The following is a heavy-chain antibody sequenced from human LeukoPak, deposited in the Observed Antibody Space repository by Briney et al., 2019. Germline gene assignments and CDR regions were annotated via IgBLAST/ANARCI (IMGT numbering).Heavy chain of an antibody. Sequence: SETLSLTCAVYGGSFSGYYWSWIRQPPGKGLEWIGEINHSGSTNYNPSLKSRVTILVDTSKNQFSLKLSSVTAADTAVYYCARHRRITMIVVVINNWFDPWGQGTLVTVSS. V-gene: IGHV4-34*01. CDR3: ARHRRITMIVVVINNWFDP. D-gene: IGHD3-22*01. CDR2: INHSGST. CDR1: GGSFSGYY. J-gene: IGHJ5*02.